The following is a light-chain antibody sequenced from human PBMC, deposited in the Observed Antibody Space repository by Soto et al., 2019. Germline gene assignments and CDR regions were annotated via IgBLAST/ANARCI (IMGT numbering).Light chain of an antibody. CDR2: GAS. V-gene: IGKV3-20*01. CDR3: QQFGSSPPYT. J-gene: IGKJ2*01. CDR1: QSVSSSS. Sequence: EIVLTQSPGTLSVSLGDRATLSCRASQSVSSSSLVWYQQKPGQAPRLVVYGASTRATGIPDRFSGSGSGADFTLTISRLEPEDFAVYYCQQFGSSPPYTFGQGTKLEIK.